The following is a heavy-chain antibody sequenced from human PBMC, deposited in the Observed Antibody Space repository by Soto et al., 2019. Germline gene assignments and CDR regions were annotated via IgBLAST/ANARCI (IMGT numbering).Heavy chain of an antibody. V-gene: IGHV5-51*01. D-gene: IGHD4-4*01. Sequence: GESLKIVGRGSGYKFTDYWIGWVRQLPGKGLEWMGIIYPGDSDTRYSPSFQGHVTITVDKSTNTAYLQWNTLRASDTAMYYFARHISNFRYYSYAMDVWGQGTTVTVSS. CDR2: IYPGDSDT. CDR1: GYKFTDYW. CDR3: ARHISNFRYYSYAMDV. J-gene: IGHJ6*02.